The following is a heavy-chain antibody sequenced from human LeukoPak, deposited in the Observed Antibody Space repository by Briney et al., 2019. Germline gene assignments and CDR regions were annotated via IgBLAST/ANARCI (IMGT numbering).Heavy chain of an antibody. CDR3: AREGNYCSSTSCYIGYFDY. D-gene: IGHD2-2*02. V-gene: IGHV3-30*01. CDR2: SNK. Sequence: SNKYYSDSVKGRFTISRHKSKNTLYLQMNTLRAEDTAVYYCAREGNYCSSTSCYIGYFDYWGQGTLVTVSS. J-gene: IGHJ4*02.